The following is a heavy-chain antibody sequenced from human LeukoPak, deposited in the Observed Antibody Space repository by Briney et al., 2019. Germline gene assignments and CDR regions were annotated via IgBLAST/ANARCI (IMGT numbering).Heavy chain of an antibody. Sequence: PGGSLRLSCVVSGFSFSDSYMTWIRQTPGKGLEWLAYISGSGSDIYYADSVKGRFTISRDNAKNSLYLQMNSLRAEDTALYYCARAGRSGSGYYYADAFDIWGQGTMVTVSS. CDR2: ISGSGSDI. V-gene: IGHV3-11*01. CDR3: ARAGRSGSGYYYADAFDI. CDR1: GFSFSDSY. J-gene: IGHJ3*02. D-gene: IGHD3-22*01.